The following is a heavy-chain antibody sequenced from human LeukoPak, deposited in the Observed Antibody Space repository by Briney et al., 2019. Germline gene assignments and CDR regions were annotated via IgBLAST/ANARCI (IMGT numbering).Heavy chain of an antibody. J-gene: IGHJ5*02. D-gene: IGHD3-10*01. Sequence: SETLSLTCTVSGGSISSSSYYWGWIRQPPGKGLEWIGEINHSGSTNYNPSLKSRVTISVDTSKNQFSLKLSSVTAADTAVYYCARGAILWSWGQGTLVTVSS. CDR1: GGSISSSSYY. V-gene: IGHV4-39*07. CDR2: INHSGST. CDR3: ARGAILWS.